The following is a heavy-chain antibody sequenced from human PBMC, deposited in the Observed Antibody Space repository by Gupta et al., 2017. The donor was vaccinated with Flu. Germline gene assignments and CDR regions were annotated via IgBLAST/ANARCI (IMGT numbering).Heavy chain of an antibody. D-gene: IGHD2-15*01. CDR2: INEDGSEK. CDR3: ARKGSRIDY. J-gene: IGHJ4*02. Sequence: EVDLLESGGGLVQPGGSLRLSCAASGFSFSIYWMSWVRQAPGKGLEWVANINEDGSEKYYVDSVKGRFTISRDNAKNSLYLQMNSLRVEDTAVYYCARKGSRIDYWGQGTLVTVSS. V-gene: IGHV3-7*01. CDR1: GFSFSIYW.